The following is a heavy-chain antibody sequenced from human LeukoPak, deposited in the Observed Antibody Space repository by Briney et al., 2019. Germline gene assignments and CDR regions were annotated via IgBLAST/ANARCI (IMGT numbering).Heavy chain of an antibody. V-gene: IGHV3-7*01. J-gene: IGHJ4*02. CDR3: ARDKSCAS. CDR1: GGSTTSGGYY. CDR2: IKQDGSEK. D-gene: IGHD3-16*01. Sequence: PSETLSLTCSVSGGSTTSGGYYWRWVRQAPGKGLEWVASIKQDGSEKYYVDSVKGRFTISRDNAKNSLYLQMNSLRAEDTAVYFCARDKSCASWGQGTLVTVSS.